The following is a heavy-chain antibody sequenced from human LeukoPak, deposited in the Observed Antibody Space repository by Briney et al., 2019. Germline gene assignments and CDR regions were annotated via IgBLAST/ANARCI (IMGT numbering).Heavy chain of an antibody. J-gene: IGHJ6*03. Sequence: SSETLSLTCTVSDGSISSYYWSWIRQPPGKGLEWIGHIYYTGITNYNPSLKSRVTMSVDMSKSQFSLNLRSVTAADTAVYYCARDRVPAAITRYYYYYMDVWGKGTTVTVSS. CDR2: IYYTGIT. V-gene: IGHV4-59*01. CDR3: ARDRVPAAITRYYYYYMDV. CDR1: DGSISSYY. D-gene: IGHD2-2*01.